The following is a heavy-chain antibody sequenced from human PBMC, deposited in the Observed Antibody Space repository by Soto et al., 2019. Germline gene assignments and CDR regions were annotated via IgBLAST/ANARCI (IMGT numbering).Heavy chain of an antibody. CDR1: GYRFTDYK. CDR3: ATWVDHGDFEGFVF. CDR2: VDPNGGGS. V-gene: IGHV1-2*04. D-gene: IGHD4-17*01. Sequence: ASVKVSCKTSGYRFTDYKLHWVRQAPGQGLEWMGWVDPNGGGSNSAQKFQGSVTMTWDTSITTAYLDLTRLTTNDTATYFCATWVDHGDFEGFVFWGR. J-gene: IGHJ2*01.